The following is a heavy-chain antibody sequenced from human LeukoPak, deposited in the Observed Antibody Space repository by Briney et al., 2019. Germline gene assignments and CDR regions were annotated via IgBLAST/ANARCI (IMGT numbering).Heavy chain of an antibody. CDR2: IYYSGST. J-gene: IGHJ4*02. Sequence: SETLSLTCAVYGGSFSGYYWSWIRQPPGKGLEWIGYIYYSGSTNYNPSLKSRVTISVDTSKNQFSLKLSSVTAADTAVYYCARGTVIAAEVFDYWGQGTLVTVSS. CDR1: GGSFSGYY. V-gene: IGHV4-59*01. CDR3: ARGTVIAAEVFDY. D-gene: IGHD6-13*01.